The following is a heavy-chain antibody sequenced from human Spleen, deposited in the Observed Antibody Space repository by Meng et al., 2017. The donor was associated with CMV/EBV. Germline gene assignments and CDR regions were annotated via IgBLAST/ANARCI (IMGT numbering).Heavy chain of an antibody. V-gene: IGHV4-4*02. D-gene: IGHD5-18*01. Sequence: SLTGAVSGGSISSSNLWTWVRQVPGKGLEWIGEIYHSGSTNYSPSLKSRVTISVDKFKNQFSLKLSSVTAADTAVYYCVGQTDTAMVWGQGTLVTVSS. CDR2: IYHSGST. J-gene: IGHJ4*02. CDR1: GGSISSSNL. CDR3: VGQTDTAMV.